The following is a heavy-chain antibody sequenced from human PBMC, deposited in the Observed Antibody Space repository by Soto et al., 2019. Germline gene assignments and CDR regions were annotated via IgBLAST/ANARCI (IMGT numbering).Heavy chain of an antibody. D-gene: IGHD3-3*01. CDR2: IRSKAYGGTT. Sequence: GGSLRLSCTASGFTFGDYAMSWFRQAPGKGLEWVGFIRSKAYGGTTEYAASVKGRFTISRDDSKSIAYLQLNSLKTEDTAVYYCTRDQSHYDFWSGYSTATFSDYWGQGSLVTVSS. J-gene: IGHJ4*02. CDR3: TRDQSHYDFWSGYSTATFSDY. CDR1: GFTFGDYA. V-gene: IGHV3-49*03.